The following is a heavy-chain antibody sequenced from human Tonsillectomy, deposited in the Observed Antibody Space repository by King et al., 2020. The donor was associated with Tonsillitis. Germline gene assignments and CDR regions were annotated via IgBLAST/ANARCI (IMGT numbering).Heavy chain of an antibody. V-gene: IGHV3-9*01. CDR3: AKDLTISWKTGGDY. J-gene: IGHJ4*02. D-gene: IGHD6-13*01. CDR1: GFTFDDYA. CDR2: INWNGGST. Sequence: DVQLVESGGGLVQPGGSLTLACVASGFTFDDYAMHWVRQTPGKGLEWVSGINWNGGSTGYADSVKGRFTISRDNAKNSLYLQMNSLRTDDTAFYYCAKDLTISWKTGGDYWGQGILVTVSS.